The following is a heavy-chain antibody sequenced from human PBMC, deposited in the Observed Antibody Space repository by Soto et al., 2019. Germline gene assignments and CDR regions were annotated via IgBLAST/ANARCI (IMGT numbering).Heavy chain of an antibody. D-gene: IGHD6-13*01. J-gene: IGHJ4*02. Sequence: PSETLSLTCTVSGGPISSFYWNWIRQPPGKGLEWIGFISYSGTTNYNPSLKSRVTISIDTSKNQFSLNMSSVTAADTAVYYCATSYGNAWYTYWGQGTQVTVSS. CDR3: ATSYGNAWYTY. V-gene: IGHV4-59*03. CDR2: ISYSGTT. CDR1: GGPISSFY.